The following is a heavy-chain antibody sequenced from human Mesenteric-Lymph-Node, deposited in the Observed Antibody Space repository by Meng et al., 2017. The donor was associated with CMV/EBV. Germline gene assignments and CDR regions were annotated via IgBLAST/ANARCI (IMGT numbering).Heavy chain of an antibody. D-gene: IGHD6-13*01. CDR1: GGTFSSYT. J-gene: IGHJ5*02. CDR2: IIPILGIA. CDR3: AGGIAAAGSRWFDP. V-gene: IGHV1-69*02. Sequence: QVQLVQSGAEGKKTGSSVKVSCKASGGTFSSYTISWVRQAPGQGLEWMGRIIPILGIANYAQKFQGRVTITADKSTSTAYMELSSLRSEDTAVYYCAGGIAAAGSRWFDPWGQGTLVTVSS.